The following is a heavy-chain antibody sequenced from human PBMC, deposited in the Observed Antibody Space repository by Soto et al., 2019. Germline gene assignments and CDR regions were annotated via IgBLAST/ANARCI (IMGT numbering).Heavy chain of an antibody. V-gene: IGHV3-9*01. CDR3: AKDSGGDCFDY. D-gene: IGHD2-21*01. CDR1: GFTFDDYA. CDR2: ISWNSGSI. Sequence: GGSLRLSCAASGFTFDDYAMHWVRQAPGKGLEWVSGISWNSGSIGYADSVKGRFTISRDNAKNSLYLQMNSLRAEDTALYYCAKDSGGDCFDYWGQGTLVTVSS. J-gene: IGHJ4*02.